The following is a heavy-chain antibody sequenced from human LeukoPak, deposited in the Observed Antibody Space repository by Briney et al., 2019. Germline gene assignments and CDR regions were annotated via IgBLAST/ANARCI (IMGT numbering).Heavy chain of an antibody. CDR2: ISYNGSNK. CDR3: AGVGHIVVVTAGAFDI. J-gene: IGHJ3*02. D-gene: IGHD2-21*02. V-gene: IGHV3-30-3*01. Sequence: HTGRSLRLSCAASGFTFSSYAMHWVRQAPGKGLEWVAVISYNGSNKYYADSVKGRFTISRDNSKNTLYLQMNSLRAEDTAVYYCAGVGHIVVVTAGAFDIWGQGTMVTVSS. CDR1: GFTFSSYA.